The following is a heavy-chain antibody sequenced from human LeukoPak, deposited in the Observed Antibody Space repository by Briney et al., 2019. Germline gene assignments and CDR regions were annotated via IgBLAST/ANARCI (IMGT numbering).Heavy chain of an antibody. CDR2: INPSAGST. Sequence: DSVKVSCKATGYTFTSYYLHWARHAPGPGLEGMGIINPSAGSTSDAQKFQGRVTMTRDTSTSTVYMELSSLRAADTAVYYFARERGGGLDYWGQGTLVIVSS. V-gene: IGHV1-46*01. J-gene: IGHJ4*02. CDR3: ARERGGGLDY. CDR1: GYTFTSYY. D-gene: IGHD3-16*01.